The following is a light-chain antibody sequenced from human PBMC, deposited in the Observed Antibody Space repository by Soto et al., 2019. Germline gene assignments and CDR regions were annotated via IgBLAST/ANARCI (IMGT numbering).Light chain of an antibody. CDR1: SSDVGSYNR. CDR3: SSYTSSSTYV. Sequence: QSVLTQPPSVSGSPGQSVTISCTGTSSDVGSYNRVSWYQQPPGTAPKLMIYEVSTRPSGVPDRFSGSKSGNTASLTISGLQAGDEADYYCSSYTSSSTYVFGTGTKLTVL. CDR2: EVS. V-gene: IGLV2-18*02. J-gene: IGLJ1*01.